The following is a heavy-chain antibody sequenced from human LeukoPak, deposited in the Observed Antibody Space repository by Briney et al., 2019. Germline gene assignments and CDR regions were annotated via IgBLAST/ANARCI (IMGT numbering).Heavy chain of an antibody. Sequence: GGSLRLSCAASGFTFSNYWMHWVRPTPGKGLVWVARINTDGNSPTYADSVKGRFTISRDNAKSTLYLQMNSLRAEDTAVYYCARDVDLAGGVAFDIWGQGTMVTVSS. CDR1: GFTFSNYW. D-gene: IGHD2-8*02. J-gene: IGHJ3*02. CDR2: INTDGNSP. CDR3: ARDVDLAGGVAFDI. V-gene: IGHV3-74*01.